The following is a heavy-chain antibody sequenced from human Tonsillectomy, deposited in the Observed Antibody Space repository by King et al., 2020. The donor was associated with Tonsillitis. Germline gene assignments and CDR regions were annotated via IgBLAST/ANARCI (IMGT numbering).Heavy chain of an antibody. D-gene: IGHD6-13*01. CDR3: AQPLIAAAGRDY. V-gene: IGHV3-30-3*01. J-gene: IGHJ4*02. Sequence: VQLVESGGGVVQPGRSLRLSCAASGFTFSSYAMHWVRQAPGKGLEWVAVISYDGSNKYYADSVKGRFTISRDNSKNTLYLQMNSLRAEDTAVYYCAQPLIAAAGRDYWGQGTLVTVSS. CDR2: ISYDGSNK. CDR1: GFTFSSYA.